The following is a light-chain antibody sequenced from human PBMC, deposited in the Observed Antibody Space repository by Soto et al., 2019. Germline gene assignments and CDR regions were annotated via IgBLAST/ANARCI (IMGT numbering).Light chain of an antibody. CDR1: SSDIGGYNF. V-gene: IGLV2-14*01. Sequence: QSVLTQPASVSGSPGRSITISCTGTSSDIGGYNFVSWYQHHPGKAPKLMIYEVNNRPSGVSSRFSGSKSGNTASLTISELQTEDEADYYCSSFTTSSTLVVFGGGTKLTVL. CDR2: EVN. CDR3: SSFTTSSTLVV. J-gene: IGLJ2*01.